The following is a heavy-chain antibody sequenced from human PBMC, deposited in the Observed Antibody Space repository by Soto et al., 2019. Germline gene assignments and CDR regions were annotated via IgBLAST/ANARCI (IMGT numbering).Heavy chain of an antibody. Sequence: QVQLVQSGAEVKKPGSSVKVSCKASGGTFSSFAISWVRQAPGQGLEWMGRIIPILDITDYAQRFQGRVTITADKSTTTAYMELSSLRSDDTAVYYCATGYEDTGYYYEYFHHWGQGTLVTVSS. CDR2: IIPILDIT. J-gene: IGHJ1*01. CDR1: GGTFSSFA. V-gene: IGHV1-69*04. CDR3: ATGYEDTGYYYEYFHH. D-gene: IGHD3-22*01.